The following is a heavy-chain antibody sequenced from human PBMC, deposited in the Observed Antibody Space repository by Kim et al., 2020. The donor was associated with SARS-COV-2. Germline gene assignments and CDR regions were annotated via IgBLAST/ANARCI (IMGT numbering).Heavy chain of an antibody. CDR2: IKSKTDGGTT. J-gene: IGHJ4*02. CDR1: GFTFSNAW. V-gene: IGHV3-15*01. D-gene: IGHD3-16*02. CDR3: TTDIYHDYVWGSYRCRDY. Sequence: GGSLRLFCAASGFTFSNAWMSWVRQAPGKGLEWVGRIKSKTDGGTTDYAAPVTGRFTISRDDSKNTLYLQMNRLKTEDTAVYYCTTDIYHDYVWGSYRCRDYWGQGTLVTVSS.